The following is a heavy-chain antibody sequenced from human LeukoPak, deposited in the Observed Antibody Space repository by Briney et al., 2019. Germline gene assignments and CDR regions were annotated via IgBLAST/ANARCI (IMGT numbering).Heavy chain of an antibody. J-gene: IGHJ4*02. V-gene: IGHV4-4*07. CDR3: ARAPSGCVGTCAFDS. CDR1: GDSISGYF. D-gene: IGHD2-15*01. Sequence: SETLSLTCTVYGDSISGYFWSWIRQPAGKGLEWIGRMHADGDSNYNPSLKSRITLSFDTPENQFSLTLTSVTAADTAVYFCARAPSGCVGTCAFDSWGQGALVTVSS. CDR2: MHADGDS.